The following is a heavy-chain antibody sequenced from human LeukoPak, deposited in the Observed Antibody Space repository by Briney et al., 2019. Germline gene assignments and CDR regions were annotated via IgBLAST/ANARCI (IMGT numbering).Heavy chain of an antibody. CDR1: GGSISSYY. V-gene: IGHV4-59*01. D-gene: IGHD3-10*01. J-gene: IGHJ6*02. CDR2: IYYSGST. CDR3: VRDASYYGSPDV. Sequence: SETLSLTCTVSGGSISSYYWSWIRQPAGKGLEWIGYIYYSGSTNYNPSLKSRVTISVDTSKNQFSLKLSSVTAADTAVYYCVRDASYYGSPDVWGQGTTVTVSS.